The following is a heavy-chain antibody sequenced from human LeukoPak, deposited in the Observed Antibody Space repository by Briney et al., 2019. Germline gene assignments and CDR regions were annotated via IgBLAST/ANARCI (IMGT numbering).Heavy chain of an antibody. Sequence: KPGGSLRLSCAASGFTFSDYYMSWIRQAPGKGLEWVSYISSSGSTIYYADSVKGRFTISRDNAKNSLYLQMNSLRAEDTAVYYCARDLRWDTAMLDAFDIWGQGTMVTVSS. CDR3: ARDLRWDTAMLDAFDI. V-gene: IGHV3-11*01. CDR2: ISSSGSTI. J-gene: IGHJ3*02. CDR1: GFTFSDYY. D-gene: IGHD5-18*01.